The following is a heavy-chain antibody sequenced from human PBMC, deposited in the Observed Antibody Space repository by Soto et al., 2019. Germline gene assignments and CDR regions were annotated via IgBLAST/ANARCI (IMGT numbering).Heavy chain of an antibody. CDR3: AREKVGAVDY. D-gene: IGHD1-26*01. V-gene: IGHV1-8*01. Sequence: QVQLVQSGAEVKKPGASLKVSCRASGYTFTSYDINWVRQATGQGLEWMGWMNPSSCNTGYAQKFQSRVTMTRNTPISTAYMKLRSLRSEDTAVYYCAREKVGAVDYWGQGTLVTVSS. CDR2: MNPSSCNT. CDR1: GYTFTSYD. J-gene: IGHJ4*02.